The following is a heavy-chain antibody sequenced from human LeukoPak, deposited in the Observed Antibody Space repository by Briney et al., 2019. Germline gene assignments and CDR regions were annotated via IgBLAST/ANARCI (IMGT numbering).Heavy chain of an antibody. CDR3: AGVIAAAAYYYYYGMDV. V-gene: IGHV1/OR15-3*01. Sequence: ASVKVSCKASGYTFTDYFMNWMRQAPGQRLEWMGWINAGNGTTKYSQKFQGRVTITADESTSTAYMELSSLRSEDTAVYYCAGVIAAAAYYYYYGMDVWGQGTTVTVSS. CDR2: INAGNGTT. J-gene: IGHJ6*02. D-gene: IGHD6-13*01. CDR1: GYTFTDYF.